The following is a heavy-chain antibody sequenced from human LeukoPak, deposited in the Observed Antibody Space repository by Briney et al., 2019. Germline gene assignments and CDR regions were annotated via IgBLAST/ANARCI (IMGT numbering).Heavy chain of an antibody. V-gene: IGHV1-69*04. CDR2: IIPILGIA. CDR3: ASSSGYRNRYYFDY. D-gene: IGHD3-22*01. CDR1: GGTSSSYA. J-gene: IGHJ4*02. Sequence: SVKVSCKASGGTSSSYAISWVRQAPGQGLEWMGRIIPILGIANYAQKFQGRVTITADKSTSTAYMELSSLRSEDTAVYYCASSSGYRNRYYFDYWGQGTLVTVSS.